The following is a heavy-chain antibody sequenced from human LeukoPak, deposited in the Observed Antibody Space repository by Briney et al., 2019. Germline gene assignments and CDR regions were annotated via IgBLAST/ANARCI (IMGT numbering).Heavy chain of an antibody. CDR3: AKGYYGSGIYGWFDY. CDR2: INSGGST. CDR1: GFTFSTYA. J-gene: IGHJ4*02. V-gene: IGHV3-23*01. D-gene: IGHD3-10*01. Sequence: GGSLRLSCAASGFTFSTYAMTWVRQAPGKGLEWVSTINSGGSTYYADSVKGRFTISRDNSKNTLYLQMSRLRAEDTAVYSCAKGYYGSGIYGWFDYWGQETLVTVSS.